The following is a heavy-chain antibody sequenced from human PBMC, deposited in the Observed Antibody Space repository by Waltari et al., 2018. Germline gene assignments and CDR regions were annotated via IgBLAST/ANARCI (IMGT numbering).Heavy chain of an antibody. D-gene: IGHD4-4*01. CDR2: ISHTGDT. Sequence: QVQLQQWGAGLLKPSETLSLTCAVYGGSFYSYYWTWVRQAPGKGLQWIGEISHTGDTYDNAALKSRVTMLIDASKNQFALKLRSVTAADAAIYYCASRVGGITPLTVWGQGTPVTVSS. J-gene: IGHJ4*02. V-gene: IGHV4-34*01. CDR1: GGSFYSYY. CDR3: ASRVGGITPLTV.